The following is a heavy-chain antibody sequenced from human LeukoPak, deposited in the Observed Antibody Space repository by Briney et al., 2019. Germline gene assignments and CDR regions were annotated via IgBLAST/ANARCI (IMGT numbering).Heavy chain of an antibody. V-gene: IGHV5-51*01. CDR3: ARVGSTFTALHPTGCFDL. Sequence: GESLKISCKGSGYSFSNYWIGWVRQLPGKGLEWMGVIYPSDSDTRYSPSFQGHVTISADKSISTAFLQWSSPKASDTAMYFYARVGSTFTALHPTGCFDLWGRGTPVTVSS. J-gene: IGHJ2*01. D-gene: IGHD1-1*01. CDR1: GYSFSNYW. CDR2: IYPSDSDT.